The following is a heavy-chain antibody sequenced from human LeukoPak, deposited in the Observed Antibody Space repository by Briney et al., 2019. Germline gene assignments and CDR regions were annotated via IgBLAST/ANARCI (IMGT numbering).Heavy chain of an antibody. J-gene: IGHJ4*02. CDR3: STDSGRSYFYFDF. CDR1: GFGLSVLS. D-gene: IGHD3-10*01. CDR2: IRPETGVP. V-gene: IGHV1-24*01. Sequence: GASVKVSCKISGFGLSVLSIHWMRQAPGKGLEWVGGIRPETGVPIFAQKFRGRVTITEDTFTDTGYLELRGLTSEDTAVYYCSTDSGRSYFYFDFWGQGTLVTVSS.